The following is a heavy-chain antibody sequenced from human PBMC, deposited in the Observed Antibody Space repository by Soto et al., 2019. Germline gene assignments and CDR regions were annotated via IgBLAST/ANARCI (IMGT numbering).Heavy chain of an antibody. CDR3: ARVLSKGGNRVGATFDLDY. CDR2: IWYDGSNK. Sequence: GGSLRLSCAASGFTFSSYGMHWVRQAPGKGLEWVAVIWYDGSNKYYADSVKGRFTISRDNSKNTLYLQMNSLRAEDTAVYYCARVLSKGGNRVGATFDLDYWGQGTLVTVSS. CDR1: GFTFSSYG. J-gene: IGHJ4*02. V-gene: IGHV3-33*01. D-gene: IGHD1-26*01.